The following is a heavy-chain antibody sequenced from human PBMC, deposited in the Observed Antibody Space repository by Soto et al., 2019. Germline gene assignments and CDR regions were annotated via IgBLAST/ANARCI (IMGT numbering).Heavy chain of an antibody. CDR2: ISPGSRYP. D-gene: IGHD2-15*01. CDR3: VRGGGGGLFDP. CDR1: GFTFGDSY. V-gene: IGHV3-11*06. J-gene: IGHJ5*02. Sequence: PGGSLRLSCAVSGFTFGDSYISWIRQAPGKGLEWLSYISPGSRYPAYADSVKGRFTISRDNARRSLFLQMTSLTAEDTAMYYCVRGGGGGLFDPWGQGTRVTVS.